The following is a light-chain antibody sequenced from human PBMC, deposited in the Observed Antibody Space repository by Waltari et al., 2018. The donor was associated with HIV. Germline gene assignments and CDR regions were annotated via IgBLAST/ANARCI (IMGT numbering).Light chain of an antibody. CDR2: DVT. J-gene: IGLJ3*02. CDR1: SSDVGGYNS. Sequence: QSALTQPRSVSGSPGQSVAISCTGTSSDVGGYNSVSWYQQHPGKALKLMIYDVTKRPSGVPDRFSGSKSGNTASLTISGLQAEDEADYYCATWDDTQNGWVFGAGTKLTVL. CDR3: ATWDDTQNGWV. V-gene: IGLV2-11*01.